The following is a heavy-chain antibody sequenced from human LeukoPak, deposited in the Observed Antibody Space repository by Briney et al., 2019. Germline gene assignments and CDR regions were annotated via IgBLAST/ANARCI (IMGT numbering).Heavy chain of an antibody. CDR2: INHSGST. Sequence: SETLSLTCAVYGGSFSGYYWSWIRQPPGKGLEWIGEINHSGSTNYNPSLKSRVTISVDTSKNQFSLKLSSVTAADTAVYYCAREPLSLRYCSGGSCRGRIRVPFDYWGQGTLVTVSS. D-gene: IGHD2-15*01. J-gene: IGHJ4*02. CDR1: GGSFSGYY. V-gene: IGHV4-34*01. CDR3: AREPLSLRYCSGGSCRGRIRVPFDY.